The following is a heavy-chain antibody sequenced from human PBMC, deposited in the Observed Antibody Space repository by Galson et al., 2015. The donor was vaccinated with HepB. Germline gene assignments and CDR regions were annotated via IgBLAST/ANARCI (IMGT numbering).Heavy chain of an antibody. CDR3: ARSSQGSVTTLIDY. CDR2: ISAYNGNT. D-gene: IGHD4-17*01. J-gene: IGHJ4*02. CDR1: GYTFTSYG. V-gene: IGHV1-18*04. Sequence: SVKVSCKASGYTFTSYGISWVRQAPGQGLEWMGWISAYNGNTNYAQKLQGRVTMTTDTSTSTAYMELRSLRSDDTAVYYCARSSQGSVTTLIDYWGQGTLVTVSS.